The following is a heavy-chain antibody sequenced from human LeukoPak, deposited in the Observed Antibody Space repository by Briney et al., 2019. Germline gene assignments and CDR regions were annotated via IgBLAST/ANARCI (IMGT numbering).Heavy chain of an antibody. V-gene: IGHV3-21*01. CDR1: GFTFSSYS. CDR3: ARDGANGPRDY. J-gene: IGHJ4*02. CDR2: ISSSSSYI. D-gene: IGHD1-26*01. Sequence: GGSLRLSCAAPGFTFSSYSMNWVRQAPGKGLEWVSSISSSSSYIYYADSVKGRFTISRDNAKNSLYLQMNSLRAEDTAVYYCARDGANGPRDYWGQGTLVTVSS.